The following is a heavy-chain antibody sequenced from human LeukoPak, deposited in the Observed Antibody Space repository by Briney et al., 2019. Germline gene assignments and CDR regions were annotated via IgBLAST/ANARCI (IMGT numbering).Heavy chain of an antibody. CDR1: GGSLSSYF. CDR3: ASHFDSSGYYVDY. CDR2: VYYSGRT. J-gene: IGHJ4*02. V-gene: IGHV4-59*01. Sequence: SETLSLTCTVSGGSLSSYFWSWIRQPPGRGLEWIGYVYYSGRTNYNPSLKSRVTISVDTSKNQFSLILSSVTAADTAVYYCASHFDSSGYYVDYWGQGTLVTVSS. D-gene: IGHD3-22*01.